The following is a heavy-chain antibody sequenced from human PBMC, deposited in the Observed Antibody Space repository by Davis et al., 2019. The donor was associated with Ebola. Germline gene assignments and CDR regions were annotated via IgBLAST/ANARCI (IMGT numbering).Heavy chain of an antibody. D-gene: IGHD3/OR15-3a*01. Sequence: PGGSLRLSCAASGFVFSDFSMNWVRQAPGKGLEWITYITKGSDAIHYADSVKGRFTVSRDNAKNSVFLQMSRLRDEDSAVYYCARDRFFAFDFWSQGVHVSVSS. V-gene: IGHV3-48*02. CDR1: GFVFSDFS. CDR3: ARDRFFAFDF. CDR2: ITKGSDAI. J-gene: IGHJ4*02.